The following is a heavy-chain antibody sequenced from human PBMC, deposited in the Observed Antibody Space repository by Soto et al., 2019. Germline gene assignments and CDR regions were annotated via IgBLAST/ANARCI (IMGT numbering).Heavy chain of an antibody. D-gene: IGHD6-13*01. CDR3: ARDGAPIAAAGTGDAFDI. V-gene: IGHV3-33*01. CDR1: GFTFSSYG. CDR2: IWYDGSNK. J-gene: IGHJ3*02. Sequence: GGSLRLSCAASGFTFSSYGMHWVRQAPGKGLEWVAVIWYDGSNKYYADSVKGRFTISRDNSKNTLYLQMNSLRAEDTAVYYCARDGAPIAAAGTGDAFDIWGQGTMVTVSS.